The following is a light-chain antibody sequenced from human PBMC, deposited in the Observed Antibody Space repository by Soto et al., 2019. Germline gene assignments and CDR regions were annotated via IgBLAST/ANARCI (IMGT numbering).Light chain of an antibody. Sequence: EIVMTQSPDTLSASPGERATLSCRASQSISSNLAWYLQKVGQAHRLLIYGAYTRAPGISARFSGSGSGTEFTLTISRLEPEDFAVYYCKQYGSSTRTFGQGTKVDIK. CDR1: QSISSN. J-gene: IGKJ1*01. CDR2: GAY. CDR3: KQYGSSTRT. V-gene: IGKV3-15*01.